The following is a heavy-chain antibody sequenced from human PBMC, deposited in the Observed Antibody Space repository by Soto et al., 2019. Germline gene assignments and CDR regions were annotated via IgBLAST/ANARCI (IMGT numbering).Heavy chain of an antibody. Sequence: QVQLQESGPGLVKPSETLSLTCTVSGGSISSYYCSWIRQPPGKGLEWIGYIYYSGSTNYNPSLKSRVTISVDTSKNQFYLKLSSVTAADTAVYYCARAWGGNVFDYWGQGTLVTVSS. J-gene: IGHJ4*02. V-gene: IGHV4-59*08. CDR2: IYYSGST. D-gene: IGHD3-16*01. CDR3: ARAWGGNVFDY. CDR1: GGSISSYY.